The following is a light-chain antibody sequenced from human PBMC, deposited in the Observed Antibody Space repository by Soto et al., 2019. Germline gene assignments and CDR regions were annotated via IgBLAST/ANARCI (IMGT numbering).Light chain of an antibody. CDR3: QQEGSAVT. CDR2: GAS. J-gene: IGKJ4*01. V-gene: IGKV3-20*01. CDR1: PRVSSSY. Sequence: ELVLTQSPGTLSLSPGERATLSCRASPRVSSSYLAWYQQIPGQAPRLLIYGASRRTTAIPDRFSGSGSGTDFTLTISRLEPEDFAVYYCQQEGSAVTFGGGTKVEIK.